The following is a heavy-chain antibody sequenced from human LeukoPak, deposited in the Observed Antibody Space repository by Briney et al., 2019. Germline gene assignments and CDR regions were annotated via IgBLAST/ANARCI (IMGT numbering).Heavy chain of an antibody. D-gene: IGHD2-2*02. J-gene: IGHJ4*02. CDR1: GFTFSSYA. Sequence: GGSLRLSCAASGFTFSSYAMSWVRQAPGKGLEWVSAISGSGGSTYYADSVKGRFTISRDSSKNTLYLQMNSLRAEDTAVYYCAKDTPSGIVVVPAAIDYWGQGTLVTVSS. CDR2: ISGSGGST. V-gene: IGHV3-23*01. CDR3: AKDTPSGIVVVPAAIDY.